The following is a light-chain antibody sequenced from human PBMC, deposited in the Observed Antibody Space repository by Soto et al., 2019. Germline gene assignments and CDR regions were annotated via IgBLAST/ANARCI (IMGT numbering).Light chain of an antibody. CDR2: AAS. CDR1: QSIDNY. V-gene: IGKV1-39*01. CDR3: LQSYITPWT. Sequence: DIQMTQSPSSLSTSVGDRVTITCRASQSIDNYLNWYQQKPGQVPKLLIYAASRLQRGVPSRFSGSGSGTDFTLTISSLQPEDFATYFCLQSYITPWTFGQGTKVEIK. J-gene: IGKJ1*01.